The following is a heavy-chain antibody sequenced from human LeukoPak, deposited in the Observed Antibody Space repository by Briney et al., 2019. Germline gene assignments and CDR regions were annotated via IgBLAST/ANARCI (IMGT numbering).Heavy chain of an antibody. V-gene: IGHV1-18*01. J-gene: IGHJ4*02. Sequence: ASVKVSCKASGYTFTSYGISWVRQAPGQGLEWMGWISAYNGNTNYAQKLQGRVTMTTDTSTSTAYMELSSLRSEDTAVYYCARGVTIFGVVRGYFDHWGQGTLVTVSS. CDR1: GYTFTSYG. D-gene: IGHD3-3*01. CDR2: ISAYNGNT. CDR3: ARGVTIFGVVRGYFDH.